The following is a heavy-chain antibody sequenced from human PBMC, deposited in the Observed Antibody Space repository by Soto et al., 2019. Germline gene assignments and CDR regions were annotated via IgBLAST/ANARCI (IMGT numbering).Heavy chain of an antibody. J-gene: IGHJ2*01. D-gene: IGHD4-17*01. CDR3: ARLTTVVKGYWYFDL. CDR2: INPNSGGT. Sequence: QVQLVQSGAEVKKPGASVKVSCKASGYTFTGYYMHWVRQAPGQGLEWMGWINPNSGGTNYAQKFQGRVTMTRYTSISTAYMELSRLRSDDTAVYYCARLTTVVKGYWYFDLWGRGTLVTVSS. CDR1: GYTFTGYY. V-gene: IGHV1-2*02.